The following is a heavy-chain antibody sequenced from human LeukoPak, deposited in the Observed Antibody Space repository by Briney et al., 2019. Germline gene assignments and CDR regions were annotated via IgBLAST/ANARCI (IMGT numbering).Heavy chain of an antibody. V-gene: IGHV3-48*02. D-gene: IGHD1-26*01. CDR2: ISSSGSPT. CDR1: GFTFSSYH. Sequence: GGSLRLSCAASGFTFSSYHMNWVRQAPGKGLEWVSYISSSGSPTHYADSVKGRFTISRDNAKNSLYLQMNSLRDEDTAVYYCARRDTPRARYSGSLWYFDLWGRGTLVTVSS. CDR3: ARRDTPRARYSGSLWYFDL. J-gene: IGHJ2*01.